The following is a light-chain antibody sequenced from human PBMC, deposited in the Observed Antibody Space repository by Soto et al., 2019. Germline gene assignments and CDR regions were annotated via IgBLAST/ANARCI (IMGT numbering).Light chain of an antibody. J-gene: IGLJ2*01. V-gene: IGLV2-14*01. CDR1: SSDIGNYNY. CDR2: EVS. Sequence: QAVVTQPASVSGSPGQSITISCTGTSSDIGNYNYVAWYQQHPGKAPKLMIHEVSNRPSGVSNRFSGSKSGNTASLTISGLQAEDEADYYCSSYTSTTTHVIFGGGTKLTVL. CDR3: SSYTSTTTHVI.